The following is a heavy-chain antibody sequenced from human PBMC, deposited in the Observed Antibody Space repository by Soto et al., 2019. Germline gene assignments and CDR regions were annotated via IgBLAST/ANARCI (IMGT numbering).Heavy chain of an antibody. CDR1: GFTFSSYG. Sequence: QVQLVESGGGVVQPGRSLRLSCAASGFTFSSYGMHWVRQAPGKGLEWVAVIWYDGSNKYYADSVKGRFTISRDNSKNRLYLQMNSLRAEDTAVYYCARTPHYYYGMDVWGQGTTVTVSS. V-gene: IGHV3-33*01. CDR2: IWYDGSNK. J-gene: IGHJ6*02. CDR3: ARTPHYYYGMDV.